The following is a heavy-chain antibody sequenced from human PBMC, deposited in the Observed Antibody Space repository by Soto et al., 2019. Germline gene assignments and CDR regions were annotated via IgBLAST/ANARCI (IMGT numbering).Heavy chain of an antibody. CDR3: ASENYCGMDV. Sequence: GGPLRISCAASGFTFSSYSMNWVRQAPGEVLEWVSSISSSSSYIYYADSVKGRFTISRDNAKNSLYLQRNSLRAEDTAVYYCASENYCGMDVWGQGATVSVSS. CDR2: ISSSSSYI. CDR1: GFTFSSYS. J-gene: IGHJ6*02. V-gene: IGHV3-21*01.